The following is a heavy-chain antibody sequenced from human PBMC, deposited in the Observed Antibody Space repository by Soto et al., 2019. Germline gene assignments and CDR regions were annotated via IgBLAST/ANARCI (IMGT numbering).Heavy chain of an antibody. CDR1: GFTFSSYG. J-gene: IGHJ6*02. D-gene: IGHD1-26*01. V-gene: IGHV3-30*18. CDR3: AKDIGRELLGGYYYYYYGMDV. Sequence: GGSLRLSCAASGFTFSSYGMHWVRQAPGKGLEWVAVISYDGSNKYYADSVKGRFTISRDNSKNTLYLQMNSLRAEDTAVYYCAKDIGRELLGGYYYYYYGMDVWGQGTTVTVSS. CDR2: ISYDGSNK.